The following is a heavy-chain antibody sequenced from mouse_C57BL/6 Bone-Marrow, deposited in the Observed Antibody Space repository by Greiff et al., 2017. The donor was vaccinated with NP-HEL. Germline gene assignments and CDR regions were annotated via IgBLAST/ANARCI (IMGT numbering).Heavy chain of an antibody. CDR2: IDPSDSET. J-gene: IGHJ4*01. CDR1: GYTFTSYW. Sequence: QVQLQQPGAELVRPGSSVKLSCKASGYTFTSYWMHWVKQRPIQGLEWIGNIDPSDSETHYNQKFKDKATLTVDKSSSTAYMQLSSLTSEDSAVYYCAKYYRGAMDYWGQGTSVTVSS. V-gene: IGHV1-52*01. CDR3: AKYYRGAMDY. D-gene: IGHD2-14*01.